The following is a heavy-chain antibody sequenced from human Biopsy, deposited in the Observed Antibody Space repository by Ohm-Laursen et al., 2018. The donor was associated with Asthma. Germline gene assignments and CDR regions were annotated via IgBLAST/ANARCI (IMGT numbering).Heavy chain of an antibody. CDR1: GGTFSNFA. CDR2: IMTVFGTT. D-gene: IGHD6-19*01. CDR3: ARCQVGYSSGWSLLLKKIYYSGMDV. V-gene: IGHV1-69*01. Sequence: GSSVKVSCKAPGGTFSNFAISSVRQAPGQGLEWLGGIMTVFGTTNYAQKFQGRVTITADESTSTAYMEVTSLRSEDTAIYYCARCQVGYSSGWSLLLKKIYYSGMDVWGQGAAVTVSS. J-gene: IGHJ6*02.